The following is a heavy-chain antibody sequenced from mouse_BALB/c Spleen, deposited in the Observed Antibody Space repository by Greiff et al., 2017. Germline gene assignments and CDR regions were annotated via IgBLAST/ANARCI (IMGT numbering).Heavy chain of an antibody. Sequence: VQLQQSGAELVRPGALVKLSCKASGFYIKDYYMHWVKQRPEQGLEWIGWIDPENGNTIYDPKFQGKASITADTSSNTAYLQLSSLTSEDTAVYYCAVMITADYYALDYWGQGTSVTVSS. CDR3: AVMITADYYALDY. D-gene: IGHD2-4*01. CDR2: IDPENGNT. J-gene: IGHJ4*01. CDR1: GFYIKDYY. V-gene: IGHV14-1*02.